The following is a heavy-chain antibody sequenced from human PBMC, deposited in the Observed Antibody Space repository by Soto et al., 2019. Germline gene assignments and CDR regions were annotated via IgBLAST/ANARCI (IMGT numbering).Heavy chain of an antibody. Sequence: EVQLVESGGGLVQPGRSLRLSCTASGFTFDDYAMHWLRQAPGKGLEWVSGISWNSGSRRYAEYVKGRFTISRDNAKNCLYLQMNSLRAEDTAVYYCAKDISGYSSGYFDFWGQGILVTVTS. CDR3: AKDISGYSSGYFDF. CDR2: ISWNSGSR. J-gene: IGHJ4*02. D-gene: IGHD6-19*01. V-gene: IGHV3-9*01. CDR1: GFTFDDYA.